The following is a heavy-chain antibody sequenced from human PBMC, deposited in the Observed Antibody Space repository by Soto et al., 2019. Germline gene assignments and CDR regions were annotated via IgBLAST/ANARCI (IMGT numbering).Heavy chain of an antibody. Sequence: QVHLEQWGAGLLNPSETLSLTCAVYGGSLSGYYWSWVRQSPGKGLEWIGEINHSGTANYNPSLKTRVTISADTSKHQFSLRLTSVTAADSAVYYCASYHFLDLWTGSRHYVDVWGRGTPVTVSS. D-gene: IGHD3-9*01. CDR2: INHSGTA. J-gene: IGHJ6*03. CDR3: ASYHFLDLWTGSRHYVDV. V-gene: IGHV4-34*01. CDR1: GGSLSGYY.